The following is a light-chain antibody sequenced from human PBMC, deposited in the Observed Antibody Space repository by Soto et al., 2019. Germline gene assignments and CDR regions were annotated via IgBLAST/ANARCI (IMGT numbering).Light chain of an antibody. Sequence: QAVVTQPPSASGTPGQRVTISCSGSSSNIGRNTVNWYQQSPGTAPKLLMYRNNQRPSGVPDRFSGSKSGTSASLAISGLQSEDEADYYCGTWDDSLNGPVFGGGTKLTVL. CDR3: GTWDDSLNGPV. V-gene: IGLV1-44*01. CDR2: RNN. J-gene: IGLJ3*02. CDR1: SSNIGRNT.